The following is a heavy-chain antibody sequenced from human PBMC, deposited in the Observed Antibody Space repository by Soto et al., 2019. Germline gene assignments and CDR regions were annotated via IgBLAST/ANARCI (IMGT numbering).Heavy chain of an antibody. CDR2: ISAYNGNT. V-gene: IGHV1-18*01. CDR3: ARDREDVAAQGGKDWFDP. D-gene: IGHD6-19*01. CDR1: GYTFTSYG. J-gene: IGHJ5*02. Sequence: ASVKVSCKASGYTFTSYGISWVRQAPGQGLEWMGWISAYNGNTNYAQKLQGRVTMTTDTSTSTAYMELRSLRSDDTAVYYCARDREDVAAQGGKDWFDPWGQGTLVTVSS.